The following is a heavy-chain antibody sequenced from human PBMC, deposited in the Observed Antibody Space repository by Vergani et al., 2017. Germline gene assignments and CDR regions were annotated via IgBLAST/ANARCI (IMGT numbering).Heavy chain of an antibody. V-gene: IGHV3-23*01. Sequence: EVQLLESGGDLVQPGGSLRLSCAASGFTFNHYAMNWVRQAPGKGLEWVSGISGSGGSTYYAGSVKGRFTISRDSSKNTLYLQMNSLSAGDTAVYYCAKDVDPYDSSGYYDYWGQGTLVTVSS. CDR3: AKDVDPYDSSGYYDY. J-gene: IGHJ4*02. CDR1: GFTFNHYA. D-gene: IGHD3-22*01. CDR2: ISGSGGST.